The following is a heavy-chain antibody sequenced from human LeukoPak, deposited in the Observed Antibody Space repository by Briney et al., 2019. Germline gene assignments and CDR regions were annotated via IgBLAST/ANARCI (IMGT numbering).Heavy chain of an antibody. CDR1: GGTFSSYA. CDR2: IIPIFGTA. J-gene: IGHJ6*03. CDR3: ARLGYGSGSFYMDV. V-gene: IGHV1-69*06. Sequence: GASVKVSCKASGGTFSSYAISWVRQAPGQGLEWMGGIIPIFGTANYAQKFQGRVTITADKSTSTAYMELSSLRSEDTAVYYCARLGYGSGSFYMDVWGKGTTVTISS. D-gene: IGHD3-10*01.